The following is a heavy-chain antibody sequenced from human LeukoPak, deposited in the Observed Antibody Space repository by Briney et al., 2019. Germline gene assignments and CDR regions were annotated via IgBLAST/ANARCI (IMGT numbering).Heavy chain of an antibody. CDR1: AYTFTING. J-gene: IGHJ6*03. D-gene: IGHD4-17*01. Sequence: ASVKVSCKASAYTFTINGISWVRQAPGQGLEWMGWISAYNGNTNYAQKLQGRLTMTTDTSTGTAYMELRSLRSDDTAVYYCARDRRDGNYYYHMDVWGKGTTVTVSS. CDR2: ISAYNGNT. CDR3: ARDRRDGNYYYHMDV. V-gene: IGHV1-18*01.